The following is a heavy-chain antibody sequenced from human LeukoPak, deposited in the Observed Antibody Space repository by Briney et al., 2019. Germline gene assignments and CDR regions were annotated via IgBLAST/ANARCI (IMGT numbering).Heavy chain of an antibody. J-gene: IGHJ4*02. Sequence: SETLSLTCTVSGGSISSYYWSWIRQPPGKGLEWIGYIYYSGSTNYNPSLKSRVTISVDTSKNQFSLKLSSVTAADTAVYYCARVRGGWFGELLDYWGQGTLVTVSS. CDR3: ARVRGGWFGELLDY. V-gene: IGHV4-59*01. CDR2: IYYSGST. D-gene: IGHD3-10*01. CDR1: GGSISSYY.